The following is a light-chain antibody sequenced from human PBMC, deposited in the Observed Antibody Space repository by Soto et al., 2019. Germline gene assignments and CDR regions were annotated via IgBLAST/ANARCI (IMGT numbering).Light chain of an antibody. CDR3: TSYTSNTTRV. CDR1: SSDVGGYNY. CDR2: DVS. Sequence: QSALTQPASVSGSPGQSITISCTGTSSDVGGYNYVSWYQQHPGKAPKLIIYDVSNRPSGVSNRFSGSKSGNTASLTISGLQAEDEADYYCTSYTSNTTRVFGGGTKVTVL. V-gene: IGLV2-14*01. J-gene: IGLJ2*01.